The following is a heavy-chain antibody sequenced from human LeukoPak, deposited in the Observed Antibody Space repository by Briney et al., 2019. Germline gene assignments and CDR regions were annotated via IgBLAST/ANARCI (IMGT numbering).Heavy chain of an antibody. Sequence: GGSLRLSCAASGFVFGDYGMHWVRQAPGKGLEWVTMVRNDGSDKYYADSVKGRFTISRDNSKNTLYLQMNSLRAEDTAVYYCAKEPTVTIEGYFDYWGQGTLVTVSS. D-gene: IGHD4-17*01. CDR3: AKEPTVTIEGYFDY. V-gene: IGHV3-30*02. CDR1: GFVFGDYG. CDR2: VRNDGSDK. J-gene: IGHJ4*02.